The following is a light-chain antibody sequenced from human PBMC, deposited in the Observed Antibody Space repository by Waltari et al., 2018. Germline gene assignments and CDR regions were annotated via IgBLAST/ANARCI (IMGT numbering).Light chain of an antibody. J-gene: IGLJ1*01. V-gene: IGLV2-11*01. CDR3: CSYAARYTFV. CDR1: SSDVGGYNY. CDR2: DVT. Sequence: QSALTQPRSVSGSPGQSVTISCTGTSSDVGGYNYVSCYQQHPGKAPKLIIYDVTTRPPWVPDRLSGSKSGNTASLTISGLQAEDEADYYCCSYAARYTFVFGTGTKVTVL.